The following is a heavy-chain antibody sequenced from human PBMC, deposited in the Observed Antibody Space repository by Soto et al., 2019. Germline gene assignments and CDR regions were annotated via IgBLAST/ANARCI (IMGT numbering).Heavy chain of an antibody. CDR1: GGSFSSYY. Sequence: SETLSLTCAVYGGSFSSYYWGWIRQPPGKGLEWIGSIYYSGSTYYNPSLKSRVTISVDTSKNQFSLKLSSVTAADTAVYYCARALIIGERYYFDYWGQGTLVTVSS. CDR2: IYYSGST. D-gene: IGHD3-10*01. J-gene: IGHJ4*02. CDR3: ARALIIGERYYFDY. V-gene: IGHV4-39*01.